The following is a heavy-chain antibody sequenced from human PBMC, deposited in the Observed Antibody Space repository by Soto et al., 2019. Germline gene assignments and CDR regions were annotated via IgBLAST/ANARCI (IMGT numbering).Heavy chain of an antibody. CDR3: AKEGEHSSGWANFDY. D-gene: IGHD6-19*01. CDR2: ISGSGGST. Sequence: GGSLRLSCAASRFTFSDYYMTWVRQAPGKGLEWVSAISGSGGSTYYADSVKGRFTISRDNSKNTLYLQMNSLRAEDTAVYYCAKEGEHSSGWANFDYWGQGTLVTVSS. CDR1: RFTFSDYY. J-gene: IGHJ4*02. V-gene: IGHV3-23*01.